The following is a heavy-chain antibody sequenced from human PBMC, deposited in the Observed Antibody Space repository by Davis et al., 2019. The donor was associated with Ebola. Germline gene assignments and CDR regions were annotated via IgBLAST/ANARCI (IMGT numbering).Heavy chain of an antibody. CDR2: ISSSSSTI. CDR3: ARGLRFLEWLRGSWFDP. D-gene: IGHD3-3*01. J-gene: IGHJ5*02. CDR1: GFTFSSYS. V-gene: IGHV3-48*02. Sequence: GESLKISCAASGFTFSSYSMNWVRQAPGKGLEWVSYISSSSSTIYYADSVKGRFTISRDNAKNSLHLQMNSLRDEDTAVYYCARGLRFLEWLRGSWFDPWGQGTLVTVSS.